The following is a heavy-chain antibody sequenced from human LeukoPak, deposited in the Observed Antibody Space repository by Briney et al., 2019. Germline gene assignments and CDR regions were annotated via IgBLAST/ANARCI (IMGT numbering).Heavy chain of an antibody. D-gene: IGHD3-16*02. J-gene: IGHJ5*02. CDR2: IYYSGST. CDR1: GGSISSSSYY. CDR3: ARHRNYDYVWGSYRPFNWFDP. Sequence: SETLSLTCTVSGGSISSSSYYWGWIRQPPGKGLEWIGSIYYSGSTYYNPSLKSRVTISVDTSKNQFSLKLSSATAADTAVYYCARHRNYDYVWGSYRPFNWFDPWGQGTLVTVSS. V-gene: IGHV4-39*01.